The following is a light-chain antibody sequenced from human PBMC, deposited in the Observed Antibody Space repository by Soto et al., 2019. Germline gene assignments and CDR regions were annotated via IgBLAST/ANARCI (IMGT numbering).Light chain of an antibody. Sequence: EVVMRQSPATLSVSPGAGATLSCRASQGIGDTLAWYQHKPGQTPRLLIYDTSTRSTCVPTTFSGSRSGAQFTVTIDGLQAEGFAVYDCHPYILGPLTFGRG. CDR1: QGIGDT. CDR2: DTS. V-gene: IGKV3-15*01. J-gene: IGKJ4*01. CDR3: HPYILGPLT.